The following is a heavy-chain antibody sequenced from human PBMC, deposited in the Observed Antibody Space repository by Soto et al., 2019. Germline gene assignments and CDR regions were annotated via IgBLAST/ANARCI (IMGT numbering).Heavy chain of an antibody. V-gene: IGHV4-30-2*06. D-gene: IGHD5-12*01. CDR3: VRGGGNDPFEY. J-gene: IGHJ4*02. Sequence: QLRLQESGSGLVKTSESLSLTCTVFGASITNGGYSWSWIRQSPGRGLEWIGHITHLENTYFNPSFKSRLSMSIDRTKNQFSLKVTSMTAADKGRYFCVRGGGNDPFEYWGQGILVTVSS. CDR1: GASITNGGYS. CDR2: ITHLENT.